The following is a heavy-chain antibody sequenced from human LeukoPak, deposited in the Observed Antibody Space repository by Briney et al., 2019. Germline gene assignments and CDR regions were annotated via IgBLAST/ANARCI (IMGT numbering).Heavy chain of an antibody. J-gene: IGHJ4*02. D-gene: IGHD3-22*01. V-gene: IGHV4-38-2*02. Sequence: SETLSLTCTVSGYSISSGYYWGWIRQPPGKGLEWIGSIYHSGSTYYNPSLKSRVTISVDKSKNQFSLKLSSVTAADTAVYYCGSSGKNSVDYWGQGTLVTVSS. CDR2: IYHSGST. CDR1: GYSISSGYY. CDR3: GSSGKNSVDY.